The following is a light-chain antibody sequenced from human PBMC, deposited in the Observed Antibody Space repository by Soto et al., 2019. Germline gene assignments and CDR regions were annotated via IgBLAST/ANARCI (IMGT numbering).Light chain of an antibody. J-gene: IGKJ4*01. Sequence: DVQMTQSPSSLSAFVGDRVTITCRASQGIAPYLAWFQQKPGKVPKLLIYDTSTLQSGVPSRFSGSGSGTDFTLTINSLQPEDVGTYYCKKYNSAPLTFGGGTKVEIK. CDR3: KKYNSAPLT. CDR1: QGIAPY. CDR2: DTS. V-gene: IGKV1-27*01.